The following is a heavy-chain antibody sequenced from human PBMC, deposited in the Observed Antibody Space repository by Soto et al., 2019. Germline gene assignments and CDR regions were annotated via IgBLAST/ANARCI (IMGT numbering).Heavy chain of an antibody. CDR1: GGSVSSGSYY. V-gene: IGHV4-61*01. CDR2: IYYSGST. Sequence: PSETLSLTCTVSGGSVSSGSYYWSWIRQPPGKGLEWIGYIYYSGSTNYNPSLKSRVTISVDTSKNQFSLKLSSVTAADTAVYYCARAYYYDSSGWIDYWGQGTLVTVSS. J-gene: IGHJ4*02. D-gene: IGHD3-22*01. CDR3: ARAYYYDSSGWIDY.